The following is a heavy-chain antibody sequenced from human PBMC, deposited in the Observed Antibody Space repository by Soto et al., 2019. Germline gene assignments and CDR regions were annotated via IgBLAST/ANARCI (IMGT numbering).Heavy chain of an antibody. CDR3: AGAPIGSHGGDWFDP. Sequence: EVQLVESGGGLVQPGGSLRLSCAAPGFIFSTYWIHWVRQPPGKGLVWVSRINSDGSRTGYADSVKGRFTISRDNTRNTLYLQMNSLRAEDTAVYYCAGAPIGSHGGDWFDPWGQGTLVTVSS. CDR2: INSDGSRT. J-gene: IGHJ5*02. CDR1: GFIFSTYW. V-gene: IGHV3-74*01. D-gene: IGHD2-15*01.